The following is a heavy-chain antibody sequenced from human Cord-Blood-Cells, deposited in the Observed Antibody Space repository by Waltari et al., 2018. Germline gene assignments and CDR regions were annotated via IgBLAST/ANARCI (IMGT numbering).Heavy chain of an antibody. CDR3: ARGGPYNWNYGSVDY. J-gene: IGHJ4*02. CDR1: GVSVSLHSAS. D-gene: IGHD1-7*01. Sequence: HVHLHQSVPGLVEPPQTLSAACAISGVSVSLHSASCNSTRHPSSRGLEWLGRTYYRSKWYNDYAVSVKSRITINPDTSKNQFSLQLNSVTPEDTAVYYCARGGPYNWNYGSVDYWGQGTLVTVSS. V-gene: IGHV6-1*01. CDR2: TYYRSKWYN.